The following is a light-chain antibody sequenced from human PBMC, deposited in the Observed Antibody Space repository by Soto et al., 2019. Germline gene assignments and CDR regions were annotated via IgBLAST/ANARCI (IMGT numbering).Light chain of an antibody. J-gene: IGKJ2*01. V-gene: IGKV3-15*01. Sequence: EIVMTQSPATLSVSPGERATLSCRASQSVSTNLDWYRQKPGQAPRLLIYGASTRATGIPARFSGSGSGTEFTLTISSLQSEDFAVYYCQQYNKWPPYTFGQGTKLEIK. CDR2: GAS. CDR1: QSVSTN. CDR3: QQYNKWPPYT.